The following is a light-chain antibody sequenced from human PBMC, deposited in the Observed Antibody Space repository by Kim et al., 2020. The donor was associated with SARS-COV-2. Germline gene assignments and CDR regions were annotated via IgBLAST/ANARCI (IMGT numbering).Light chain of an antibody. CDR1: QSVSTS. CDR3: QQYNNSPFT. CDR2: GAS. J-gene: IGKJ5*01. V-gene: IGKV3D-15*02. Sequence: EIQMTQSPCTLSLSPGERATLACRASQSVSTSLAWYQQKPGQAPRLLIHGASTRTTGIPARFSGSGSGTDFTLTISSLEPEDFAVYYCQQYNNSPFTFGQGTQVEIK.